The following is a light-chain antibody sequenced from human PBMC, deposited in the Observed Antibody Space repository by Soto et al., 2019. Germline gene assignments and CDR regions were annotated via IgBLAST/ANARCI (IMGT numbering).Light chain of an antibody. Sequence: DIVMTQSPATLSVSPGERATHSCRASQTVYTNLAWYQQKPGQAPRLLIYGASARAAGIPDRFSGSGSGTEFTLTISSLQSEDFAVYYCQHYNNWPFAFGQGTKVDIK. CDR3: QHYNNWPFA. J-gene: IGKJ2*01. CDR2: GAS. V-gene: IGKV3-15*01. CDR1: QTVYTN.